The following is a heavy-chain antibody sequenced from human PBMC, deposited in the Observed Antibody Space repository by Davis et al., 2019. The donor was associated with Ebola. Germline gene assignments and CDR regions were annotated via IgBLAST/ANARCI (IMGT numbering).Heavy chain of an antibody. D-gene: IGHD1-26*01. CDR2: FYSGGSR. CDR1: GFTLSTNF. CDR3: VKDTTNVWFDV. Sequence: GESLKISCAASGFTLSTNFMAWVRQAPGKGLEWVSIFYSGGSRYYADSVKGRFTISRDNSKNTVYLQMNSLRAEDTAIYYCVKDTTNVWFDVWGQGTMVTVSS. J-gene: IGHJ3*01. V-gene: IGHV3-66*01.